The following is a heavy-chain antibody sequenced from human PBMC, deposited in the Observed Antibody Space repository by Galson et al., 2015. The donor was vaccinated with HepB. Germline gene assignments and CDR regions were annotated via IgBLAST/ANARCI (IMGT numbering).Heavy chain of an antibody. CDR1: GYTFTNYW. CDR3: ARDPGVGVATILGAVY. J-gene: IGHJ4*02. CDR2: VYPGDSDT. V-gene: IGHV5-51*01. D-gene: IGHD5-12*01. Sequence: QSGAEVKKPGESLKISCQGSGYTFTNYWIGWVRQMPGKGLEWMGIVYPGDSDTRYSPSFQGQVTISADKSISTAYLQWSSLKASDTAMYYCARDPGVGVATILGAVYWGQGTLVTVSS.